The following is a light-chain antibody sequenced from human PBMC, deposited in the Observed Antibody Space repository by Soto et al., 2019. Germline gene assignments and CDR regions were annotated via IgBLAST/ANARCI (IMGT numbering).Light chain of an antibody. V-gene: IGKV3-20*01. J-gene: IGKJ2*01. CDR2: GAS. CDR1: QSVSSSY. CDR3: QQYGSSPRT. Sequence: EIVLTQSPGTLSLSPGERATLSCRASQSVSSSYLAWYQQKPGQAPRLLIYGASSRATGIPDRFRGSGSGTDFNLTLSRLEPEDFAVYYGQQYGSSPRTFGQVTKLEIQ.